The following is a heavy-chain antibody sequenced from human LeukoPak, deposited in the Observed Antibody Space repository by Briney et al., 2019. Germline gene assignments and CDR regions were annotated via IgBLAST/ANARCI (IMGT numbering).Heavy chain of an antibody. Sequence: ASVKVSCKVSGYTLTELSMHWVRQAPGKGLEWMGGFDPEDGETIYAQKFQGRVTMTEDTSTDTAYMELSSLRSEDTAVYYCATGQSGVPAPLWGGCDYWGQGTLVTVSS. CDR1: GYTLTELS. CDR2: FDPEDGET. CDR3: ATGQSGVPAPLWGGCDY. J-gene: IGHJ4*02. D-gene: IGHD2-2*01. V-gene: IGHV1-24*01.